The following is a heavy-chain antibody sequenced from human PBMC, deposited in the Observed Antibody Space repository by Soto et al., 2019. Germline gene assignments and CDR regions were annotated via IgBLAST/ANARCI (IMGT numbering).Heavy chain of an antibody. D-gene: IGHD2-15*01. V-gene: IGHV1-3*01. CDR3: AITAGYCSGGSCYFWFDP. Sequence: ASVKVSCKASGYTFTSYAMHWVRQAPGQRLEWMGWINAGNGNTKYSQKFQGRVTITRDTSASTAYMELSSLRSEDTAVYYCAITAGYCSGGSCYFWFDPWGQGTLVTAPQ. CDR1: GYTFTSYA. CDR2: INAGNGNT. J-gene: IGHJ5*02.